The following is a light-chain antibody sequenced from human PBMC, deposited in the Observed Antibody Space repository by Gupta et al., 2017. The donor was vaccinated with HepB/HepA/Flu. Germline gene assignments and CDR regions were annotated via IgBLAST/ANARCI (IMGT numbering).Light chain of an antibody. Sequence: EIVLTQSPPTKSLSPGERATLSCRASQSVSSYLGWYQQKPVQAPRLLIYDASNRATGIPARFSGSGSGTDFTLTISLLEPEDFAVYYCQHRSNWLSFGQGTRLEIK. V-gene: IGKV3-11*01. CDR1: QSVSSY. CDR3: QHRSNWLS. J-gene: IGKJ5*01. CDR2: DAS.